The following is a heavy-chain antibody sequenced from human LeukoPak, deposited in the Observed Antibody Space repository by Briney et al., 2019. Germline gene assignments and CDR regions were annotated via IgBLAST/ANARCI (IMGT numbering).Heavy chain of an antibody. CDR2: FDPEDGET. V-gene: IGHV1-24*01. CDR3: ATKPYNITMVRGVPPGDYYGMDV. Sequence: ASVKVSCKVSGYTLTELSMHWVRQAPGKGLEWMGGFDPEDGETIYAQKFQGRVTMTEDTSTDTAYMELSSLRSEDTAVYYCATKPYNITMVRGVPPGDYYGMDVWGRGTTVTVSS. CDR1: GYTLTELS. D-gene: IGHD3-10*01. J-gene: IGHJ6*02.